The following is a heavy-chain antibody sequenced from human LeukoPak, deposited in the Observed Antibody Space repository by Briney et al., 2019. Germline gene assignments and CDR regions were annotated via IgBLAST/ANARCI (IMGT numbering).Heavy chain of an antibody. CDR3: AKPDYDFWSGYYTRPYYGMDV. D-gene: IGHD3-3*01. Sequence: PGGSLRLSCAASGFTFSSYAMSWVRQAPGKGLEWVSAISGSGGSTYYADSVKGRFTISRDNSKNTLYLRMNSLRAEDTAVYYCAKPDYDFWSGYYTRPYYGMDVWGQGTTVTVSS. CDR2: ISGSGGST. V-gene: IGHV3-23*01. J-gene: IGHJ6*02. CDR1: GFTFSSYA.